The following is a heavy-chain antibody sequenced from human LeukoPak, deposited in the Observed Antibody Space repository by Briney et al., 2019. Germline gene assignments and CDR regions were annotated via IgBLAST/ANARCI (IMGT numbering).Heavy chain of an antibody. CDR1: GYTFTGYY. V-gene: IGHV1-46*01. D-gene: IGHD3-10*01. CDR2: INPNSGST. CDR3: ARGGLNYYGLGSYPSPDY. J-gene: IGHJ4*02. Sequence: ASVKVSCKASGYTFTGYYMHWVRQAPGQGLEWMGIINPNSGSTSYAQQFQGRVSMTRDMSTSTVYMELSSLRSEDTAVYYCARGGLNYYGLGSYPSPDYWGQGTLVTVSS.